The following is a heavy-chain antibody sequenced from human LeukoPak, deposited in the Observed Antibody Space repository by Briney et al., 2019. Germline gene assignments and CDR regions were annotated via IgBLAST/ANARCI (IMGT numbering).Heavy chain of an antibody. V-gene: IGHV4-59*08. CDR1: GVPISNYY. D-gene: IGHD3-10*01. CDR3: ARSSYGSGTYYMDY. J-gene: IGHJ4*02. CDR2: IYYSGST. Sequence: SETLSLTCTVSGVPISNYYWSWIRQPPGKGLEWIGYIYYSGSTNYNPSLKSRVTISVDTSKNQFSLKLSSVTAADTAVHYCARSSYGSGTYYMDYWGQGALVTVSS.